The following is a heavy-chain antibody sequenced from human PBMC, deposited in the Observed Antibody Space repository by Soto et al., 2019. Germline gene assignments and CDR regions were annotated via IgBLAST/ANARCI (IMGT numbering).Heavy chain of an antibody. D-gene: IGHD3-16*01. Sequence: GGSLRLSCAASGFTFSSYAMHWVRQAPGKGLEWVAVISHDGSITYYSDSVKGRFTMSRDNSNNTLFLQMSSLRSEDTAIYYCAKDESWESHFYYFMDLWGRGTAVTVSS. CDR2: ISHDGSIT. J-gene: IGHJ6*03. CDR3: AKDESWESHFYYFMDL. V-gene: IGHV3-30*15. CDR1: GFTFSSYA.